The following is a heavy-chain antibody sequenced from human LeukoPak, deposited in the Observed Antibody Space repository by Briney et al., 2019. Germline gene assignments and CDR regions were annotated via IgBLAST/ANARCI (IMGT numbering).Heavy chain of an antibody. J-gene: IGHJ4*02. CDR2: IIPIFGIA. CDR1: GGTFSSYT. D-gene: IGHD5-12*01. CDR3: ARDVVDSGYSLFDY. Sequence: SVKVSCKDSGGTFSSYTISWVRQAPGQGLEWMGKIIPIFGIANCAQKFQGRVTITADKSTSTAYLELSSLRSEDTAVYYCARDVVDSGYSLFDYWGQGTLVTVSS. V-gene: IGHV1-69*04.